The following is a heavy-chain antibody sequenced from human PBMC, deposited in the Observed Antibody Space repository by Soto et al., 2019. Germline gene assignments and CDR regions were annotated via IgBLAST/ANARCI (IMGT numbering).Heavy chain of an antibody. CDR3: ARVDNWNYGPLVDY. Sequence: PSETLSLTCTVSGGSISSGDYYWSWIRQPPGKGLEWIGYIYYSGSTYYNPSLKSRVTISVDTSKNQFSLKLSSVTAADTAVYYFARVDNWNYGPLVDYWGQGTLVTVSS. D-gene: IGHD1-7*01. V-gene: IGHV4-30-4*01. CDR1: GGSISSGDYY. J-gene: IGHJ4*02. CDR2: IYYSGST.